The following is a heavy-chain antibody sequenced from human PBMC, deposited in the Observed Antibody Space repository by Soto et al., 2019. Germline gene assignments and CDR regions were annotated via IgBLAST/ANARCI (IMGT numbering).Heavy chain of an antibody. CDR3: ARAMTTVTTIDY. D-gene: IGHD4-17*01. CDR1: GGSIISTHW. V-gene: IGHV4-4*02. CDR2: VFHSGST. J-gene: IGHJ4*02. Sequence: SETLSLTCTVSGGSIISTHWWNWVRQPPGKGLEWIGEVFHSGSTNYNPSLKSRVTISVDKSTNQFSLKLSSVTAADTAVYYCARAMTTVTTIDYWGQGTLVTVSS.